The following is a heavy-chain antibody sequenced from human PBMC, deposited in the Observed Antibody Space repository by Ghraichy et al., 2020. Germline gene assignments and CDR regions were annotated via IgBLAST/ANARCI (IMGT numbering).Heavy chain of an antibody. J-gene: IGHJ4*02. V-gene: IGHV3-23*01. CDR3: AKVVVAECNSTSCYSSQRGGRGIFDY. CDR2: ISGSGGST. CDR1: GFTFSSYA. D-gene: IGHD2-2*01. Sequence: GGSLRLSCAASGFTFSSYAMSWVRQAPGKGLEWVSAISGSGGSTYYADSVKGRFTISRDNSKNTLYLQMNSLRADDTAVYYCAKVVVAECNSTSCYSSQRGGRGIFDYGSPGALVTVSS.